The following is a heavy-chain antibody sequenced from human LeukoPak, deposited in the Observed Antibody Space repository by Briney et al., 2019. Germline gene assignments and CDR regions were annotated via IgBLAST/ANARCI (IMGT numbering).Heavy chain of an antibody. CDR1: GGSFSGYY. Sequence: SETLSLTCAVYGGSFSGYYWSWIRQPPGKGLEWIGEINHSGSTNYNPSLKSRVTISVDTSKNQFSLKLSSVTAADTAVYYCARGSSGWFRKGFDYWGQGTLVTVSS. D-gene: IGHD6-19*01. CDR3: ARGSSGWFRKGFDY. V-gene: IGHV4-34*01. J-gene: IGHJ4*02. CDR2: INHSGST.